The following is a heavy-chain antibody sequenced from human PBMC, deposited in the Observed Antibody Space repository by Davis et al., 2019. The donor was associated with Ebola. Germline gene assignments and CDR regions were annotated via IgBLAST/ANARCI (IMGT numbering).Heavy chain of an antibody. CDR3: ARGLFWSGLDV. D-gene: IGHD3-16*01. J-gene: IGHJ6*02. CDR1: GYTFTNYG. Sequence: AASVTVSCKTSGYTFTNYGITWVRQAPGQGLEWMGWINPHNGNTNYAQNVQGRVTMTTDTSTSTAYMEVGSLRSEDTAVYYCARGLFWSGLDVWGQGTTVTVSS. CDR2: INPHNGNT. V-gene: IGHV1-18*04.